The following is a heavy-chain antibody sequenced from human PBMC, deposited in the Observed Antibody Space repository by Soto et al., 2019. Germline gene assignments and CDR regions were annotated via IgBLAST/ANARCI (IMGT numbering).Heavy chain of an antibody. Sequence: SLRLSCEGSGFIFSASTMHWVRQASGKGLEWVGHIGSKANNYATTYAPSLKGRFTISRDDSKNTAYLQMNSLKTEDTAVYYCVGSSGNNWFDSWGQGTLVTVSS. CDR3: VGSSGNNWFDS. V-gene: IGHV3-73*01. J-gene: IGHJ5*01. D-gene: IGHD1-26*01. CDR2: IGSKANNYAT. CDR1: GFIFSAST.